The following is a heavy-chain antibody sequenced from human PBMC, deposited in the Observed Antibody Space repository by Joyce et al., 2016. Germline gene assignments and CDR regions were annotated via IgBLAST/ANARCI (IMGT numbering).Heavy chain of an antibody. Sequence: EVQLLESGGGLIQPGGSLRLSCAASGFTFRNYDMSWGRQAPGKGLEWVSHIDRGGYVRNIRQRDSVKGRFTISRDNSKNMLYLQMNSLRVEDTAGYYCVRRPSGSIDYWGQGTLVTVSS. V-gene: IGHV3-23*03. J-gene: IGHJ4*02. D-gene: IGHD3-22*01. CDR1: GFTFRNYD. CDR3: VRRPSGSIDY. CDR2: IDRGGYVR.